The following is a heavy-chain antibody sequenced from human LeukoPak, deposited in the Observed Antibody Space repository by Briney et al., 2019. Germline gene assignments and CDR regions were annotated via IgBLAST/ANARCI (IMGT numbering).Heavy chain of an antibody. CDR1: GYTFTGYY. CDR2: INPNSGGT. J-gene: IGHJ4*02. V-gene: IGHV1-2*02. Sequence: GASVKVSCKASGYTFTGYYMHWVRQAPGQGLEWMGWINPNSGGTNYAQKFQGRVTMTTDTSTSTAYVELRSLRSDDTAVYYCARWSPKEYSSSFDYWGQGTLVTVSS. CDR3: ARWSPKEYSSSFDY. D-gene: IGHD6-6*01.